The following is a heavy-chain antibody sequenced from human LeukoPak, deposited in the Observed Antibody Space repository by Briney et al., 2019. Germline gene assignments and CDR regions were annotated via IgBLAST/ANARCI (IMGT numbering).Heavy chain of an antibody. D-gene: IGHD5-18*01. CDR1: GYTFTSYA. CDR3: ATTLDTGCYFSHAY. CDR2: INANSGDT. V-gene: IGHV1-2*02. J-gene: IGHJ4*02. Sequence: ASVKVSCTASGYTFTSYAMHWVRQAPGQSLEGMGWINANSGDTNFSQKFQGRVTLTRDTSMSTAYMELSRLTSDDTAVYFCATTLDTGCYFSHAYWGQGSLVIVSS.